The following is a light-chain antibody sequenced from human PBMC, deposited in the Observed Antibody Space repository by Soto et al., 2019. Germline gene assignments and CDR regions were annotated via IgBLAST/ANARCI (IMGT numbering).Light chain of an antibody. V-gene: IGLV1-44*01. J-gene: IGLJ1*01. Sequence: QSALTQPPSASGIPGQRVTISCSGSSSNIGSNTVNWYQQLPGTAPKVLFYSDNQRPSGVPDRFSASKSGTSASLAISGLQSEDEADYYCAAWDDSLNGFVFGTGTKVTVL. CDR3: AAWDDSLNGFV. CDR2: SDN. CDR1: SSNIGSNT.